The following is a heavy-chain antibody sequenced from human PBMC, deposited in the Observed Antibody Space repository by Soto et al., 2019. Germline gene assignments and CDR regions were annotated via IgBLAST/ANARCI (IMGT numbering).Heavy chain of an antibody. CDR1: GFTFSSYW. CDR3: ARDSHVDEYCSGGSCYLDPNWFDP. Sequence: PGGSLRLSCAASGFTFSSYWMHWVRQAPGKGLVWVSRINSDGSSTSYADSVKGRFTISRDNAKNTLYLQMNSLRAEDTAVYYCARDSHVDEYCSGGSCYLDPNWFDPWGQGTLVTVSS. J-gene: IGHJ5*02. V-gene: IGHV3-74*01. CDR2: INSDGSST. D-gene: IGHD2-15*01.